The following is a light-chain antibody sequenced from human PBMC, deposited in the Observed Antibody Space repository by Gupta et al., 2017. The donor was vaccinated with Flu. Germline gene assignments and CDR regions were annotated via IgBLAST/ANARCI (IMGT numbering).Light chain of an antibody. CDR1: QSISGY. Sequence: DIEMSHSRSSLSAAVGDRVTITCRASQSISGYLNWYQEKPGKAPELLIYGASSWKSGGPSRSSGSQCGRSGTDLTLTISRLQPEDFATYYCLHSHSIPRTFGGGTKLEIK. CDR3: LHSHSIPRT. J-gene: IGKJ4*01. V-gene: IGKV1-39*01. CDR2: GAS.